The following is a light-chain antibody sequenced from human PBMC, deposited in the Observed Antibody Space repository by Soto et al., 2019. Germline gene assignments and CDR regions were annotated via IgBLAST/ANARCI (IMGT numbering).Light chain of an antibody. CDR2: DAS. V-gene: IGKV1-33*01. J-gene: IGKJ2*01. Sequence: DIQMTQSPSSLTASVGDRVTITCQTSQNISKYLIWYQQSPGKAPNLWISDASNLEAGVPSRFSGRGYGTHFTLTISSLQPEDIGRYYCHQYDDLPYTFGQGTSLQIK. CDR1: QNISKY. CDR3: HQYDDLPYT.